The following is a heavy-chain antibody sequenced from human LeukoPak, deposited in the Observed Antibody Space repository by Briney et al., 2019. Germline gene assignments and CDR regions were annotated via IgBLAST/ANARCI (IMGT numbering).Heavy chain of an antibody. J-gene: IGHJ6*03. CDR1: GGSISSGSYD. CDR2: LYTSGSM. V-gene: IGHV4-61*09. D-gene: IGHD2-2*01. Sequence: SETLSLTCTVSGGSISSGSYDWYWIRQPAGKGLEWIGHLYTSGSMSYNPSLKSRVTISVDTSKNQFSLKLSSVTAADTAVYYCARDVIVVVPSAYEEYYYYMDVWGKGTTVTISS. CDR3: ARDVIVVVPSAYEEYYYYMDV.